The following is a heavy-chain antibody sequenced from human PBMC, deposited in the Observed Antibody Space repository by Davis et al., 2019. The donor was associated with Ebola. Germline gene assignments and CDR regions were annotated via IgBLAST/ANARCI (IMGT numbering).Heavy chain of an antibody. V-gene: IGHV3-30-3*01. D-gene: IGHD3-22*01. CDR1: GFTFSSYA. CDR3: ASTYYYDSSGYYALGY. J-gene: IGHJ4*02. CDR2: ISYDGSNK. Sequence: GESLKISCAASGFTFSSYAMHWVRQAPGKGLEWVAVISYDGSNKYYADSVKGRFTISRDNSKNTLYLQMNSLRAEDTAVYYCASTYYYDSSGYYALGYWGQGTLVTVSS.